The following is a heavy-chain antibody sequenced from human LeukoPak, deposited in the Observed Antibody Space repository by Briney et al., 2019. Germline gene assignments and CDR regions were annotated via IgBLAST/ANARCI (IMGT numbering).Heavy chain of an antibody. V-gene: IGHV3-48*03. J-gene: IGHJ4*02. CDR3: ARSEWFGELLLNY. CDR2: ISSSGSTI. D-gene: IGHD3-10*01. CDR1: GFTFSSYE. Sequence: PGGSLRLSCAASGFTFSSYEMNWVRQAPGKGLEWVSYISSSGSTIYYADSVKGRFTISRDNAKNSLYLQMNSLRAEDTAVYYCARSEWFGELLLNYWGQGTLVTVPS.